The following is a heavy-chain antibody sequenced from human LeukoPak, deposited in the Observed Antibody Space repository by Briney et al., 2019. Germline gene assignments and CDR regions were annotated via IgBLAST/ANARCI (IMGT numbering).Heavy chain of an antibody. V-gene: IGHV3-30*19. CDR2: ISYDGSNK. CDR3: ATNYYDSSGPIYYYYYYGMDV. D-gene: IGHD3-22*01. J-gene: IGHJ6*02. Sequence: GRSLRLSCAASGFTFSSYGMHWVRQAPGKGLEWVAVISYDGSNKYYADSVKGRFTISRDNSKNTLYLQMNSLRAEDTAVYYCATNYYDSSGPIYYYYYYGMDVWGQGTTVTVSS. CDR1: GFTFSSYG.